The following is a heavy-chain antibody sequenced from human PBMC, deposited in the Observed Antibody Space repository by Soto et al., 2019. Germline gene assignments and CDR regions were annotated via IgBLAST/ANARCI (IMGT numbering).Heavy chain of an antibody. J-gene: IGHJ4*02. CDR2: INPTGGST. Sequence: QVQLVQSGAEVKKPGSSVKVSCKASGYTFINYYIHWVRQAPGHGLEWMAIINPTGGSTNYAQKLQGRFSLNMDTATGTVYMQLSSLRTEDTGMYYCARRVGASDVWGQGTLVTVSS. CDR1: GYTFINYY. D-gene: IGHD1-26*01. CDR3: ARRVGASDV. V-gene: IGHV1-46*04.